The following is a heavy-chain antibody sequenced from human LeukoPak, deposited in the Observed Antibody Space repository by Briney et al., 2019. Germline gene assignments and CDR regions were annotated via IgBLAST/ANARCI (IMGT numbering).Heavy chain of an antibody. Sequence: SETLSLTCAVYGGSFSGYYWSWIRQPPGKGLEWIGEINHSGSTNYNPSLKSRVTISVDTSKNQFSLKLSSVTAADTAVYYCARGGSGSYYNIPYYYYGMDVWGQGTTVTVSS. CDR3: ARGGSGSYYNIPYYYYGMDV. J-gene: IGHJ6*02. CDR1: GGSFSGYY. V-gene: IGHV4-34*01. CDR2: INHSGST. D-gene: IGHD3-10*01.